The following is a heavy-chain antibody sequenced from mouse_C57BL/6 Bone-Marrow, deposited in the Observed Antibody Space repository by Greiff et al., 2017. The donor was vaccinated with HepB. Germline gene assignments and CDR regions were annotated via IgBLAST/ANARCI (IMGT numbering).Heavy chain of an antibody. CDR2: IDPSDSET. D-gene: IGHD1-1*01. CDR3: ATHYDGISYSVYYAMDY. J-gene: IGHJ4*01. V-gene: IGHV1-52*01. Sequence: QVQLQQSGAELVRPGSSVKLSCKASGYTFTSYWMHWVKQRPIQGLEWIGNIDPSDSETHYNQKFKDKATLTVDKSSSTAYMQLSSLTSEDSAVYYCATHYDGISYSVYYAMDYWGQGTSVTVSS. CDR1: GYTFTSYW.